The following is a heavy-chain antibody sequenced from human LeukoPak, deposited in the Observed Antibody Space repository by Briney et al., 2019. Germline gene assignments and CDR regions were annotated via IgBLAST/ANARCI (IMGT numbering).Heavy chain of an antibody. J-gene: IGHJ6*02. CDR2: IYYSGST. V-gene: IGHV4-30-4*01. Sequence: SETLSLTCTVSGGSISSGDYYRSWIRQPPGKGLEWIGYIYYSGSTYYNPSLKSRVTISVDTSKNQFSLKLSSVTAADTAVYYYARGIAAAGSHQTYFYYYGMDVWGQGTTVTVSS. CDR3: ARGIAAAGSHQTYFYYYGMDV. CDR1: GGSISSGDYY. D-gene: IGHD6-13*01.